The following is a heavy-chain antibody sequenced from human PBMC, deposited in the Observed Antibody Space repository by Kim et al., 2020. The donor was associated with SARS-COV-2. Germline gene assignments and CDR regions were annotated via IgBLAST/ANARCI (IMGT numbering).Heavy chain of an antibody. CDR3: ARVAGFTIFGVVPGNYYYMDV. J-gene: IGHJ6*03. CDR2: INSDGSST. V-gene: IGHV3-74*01. Sequence: GGSLRHSCVASGFTFSSYWMHWVRQAPGKGLVWVSRINSDGSSTSYADSVKGRFTISRDNAKNTLYLQMNSLRAEDTAVYYCARVAGFTIFGVVPGNYYYMDVWGKGTTVTVSS. D-gene: IGHD3-3*01. CDR1: GFTFSSYW.